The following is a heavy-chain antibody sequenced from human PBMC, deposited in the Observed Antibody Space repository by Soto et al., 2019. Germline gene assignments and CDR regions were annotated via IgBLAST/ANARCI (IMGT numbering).Heavy chain of an antibody. V-gene: IGHV4-34*01. CDR3: ASGQAAAGSFFDY. CDR2: INHSGST. CDR1: GGSFSGYY. Sequence: ETLSLTCAVYGGSFSGYYWSWIRQPPGKGLEWIGEINHSGSTNYNPSLKSRVTISVDTSKNQFSLKLSSVTAADTAVCYCASGQAAAGSFFDYWGQGTLVTVSS. D-gene: IGHD6-13*01. J-gene: IGHJ4*02.